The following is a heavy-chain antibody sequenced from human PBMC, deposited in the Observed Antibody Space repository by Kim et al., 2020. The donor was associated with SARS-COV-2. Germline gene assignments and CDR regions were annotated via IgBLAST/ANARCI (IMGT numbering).Heavy chain of an antibody. V-gene: IGHV3-7*01. J-gene: IGHJ6*02. CDR3: ASDSTYYDFWSGLRGPTYYYYGMDV. D-gene: IGHD3-3*01. CDR2: IKQDGSEK. CDR1: GFTFSSYW. Sequence: GGSLRLSCAASGFTFSSYWMSWVRQAPGKGLEWVANIKQDGSEKYYVDSVKGRFTISRDNAKNSLYLQMNSLRAEDTAVYYCASDSTYYDFWSGLRGPTYYYYGMDVWGQGTPVTVSS.